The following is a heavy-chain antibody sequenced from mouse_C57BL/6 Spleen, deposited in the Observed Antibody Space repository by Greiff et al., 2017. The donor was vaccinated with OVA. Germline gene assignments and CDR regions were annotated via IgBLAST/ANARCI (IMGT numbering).Heavy chain of an antibody. CDR1: GYTFTSYW. J-gene: IGHJ2*01. V-gene: IGHV1-52*01. CDR3: ARGKRGGHFAY. CDR2: IDPSDSET. Sequence: VQLQQPGAELVRPGSSVKLSCKASGYTFTSYWMHWVKQRPIQGLEWIGNIDPSDSETPSNQKFKDKATLTVDKSSSTAYMQLSILTSEDSAVYYCARGKRGGHFAYWGQGTTLTVSS.